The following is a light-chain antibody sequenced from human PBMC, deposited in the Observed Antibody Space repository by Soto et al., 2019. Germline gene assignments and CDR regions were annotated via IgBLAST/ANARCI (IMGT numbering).Light chain of an antibody. CDR2: DAS. CDR1: QDINIY. J-gene: IGKJ5*01. CDR3: QQYEILPIT. Sequence: DIQMTQSPSSLFASVGDRVTIXXQATQDINIYLNWYQQKPGKAPNIXIYDASNLEIGVPSRFSGSGSGTHFTFTISSLQTEDIGTYYCQQYEILPITFGRGTRLEIK. V-gene: IGKV1-33*01.